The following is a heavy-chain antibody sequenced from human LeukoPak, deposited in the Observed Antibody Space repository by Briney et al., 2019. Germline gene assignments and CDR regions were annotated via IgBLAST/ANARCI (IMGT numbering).Heavy chain of an antibody. CDR1: GFTFSGYA. D-gene: IGHD3-10*01. V-gene: IGHV3-23*01. Sequence: PGGSLRLSCAASGFTFSGYAMSWVRQAPGKGLEWVSTISGSGGSTYYADSVKGRFTTSRDNSKNTLYLQMNSLRAEDTAVYYCAKGYYGSGSYFGPWGQGTLVTVSS. CDR2: ISGSGGST. CDR3: AKGYYGSGSYFGP. J-gene: IGHJ5*02.